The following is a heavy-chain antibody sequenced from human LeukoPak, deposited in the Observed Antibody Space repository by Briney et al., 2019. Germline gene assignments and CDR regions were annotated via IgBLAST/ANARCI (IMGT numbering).Heavy chain of an antibody. J-gene: IGHJ4*02. CDR1: GGSFSIHNYY. V-gene: IGHV4-39*01. Sequence: PSETLSLTCTVSGGSFSIHNYYWGWIRQPPGRGLEWIGSIYYSGSTYYNPSLKSRVTISEDTSKNQFSLKLNSVTAADTAVYYCARHRIAARGSFDYWGQGTLVTVSS. D-gene: IGHD6-6*01. CDR3: ARHRIAARGSFDY. CDR2: IYYSGST.